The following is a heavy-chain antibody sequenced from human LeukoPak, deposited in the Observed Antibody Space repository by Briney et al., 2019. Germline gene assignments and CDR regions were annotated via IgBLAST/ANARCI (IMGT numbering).Heavy chain of an antibody. V-gene: IGHV3-30*18. D-gene: IGHD3-3*01. CDR1: GFTFSSYG. CDR3: AKDFAGGIDY. CDR2: ISYDGSNK. Sequence: GGSLRLSCAASGFTFSSYGMHWVRQAPGKGLEWVAVISYDGSNKYYVDSVKGRFTISRDNSKNTLYLQMNSLRPEDTAVYYCAKDFAGGIDYWGQGTLVTVSS. J-gene: IGHJ4*02.